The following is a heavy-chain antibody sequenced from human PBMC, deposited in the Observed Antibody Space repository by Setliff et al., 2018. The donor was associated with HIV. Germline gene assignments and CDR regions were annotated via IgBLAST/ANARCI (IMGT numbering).Heavy chain of an antibody. CDR1: GYIFTSHA. CDR3: ARGLPSGWWPDSYYYYGMDV. V-gene: IGHV1-3*01. CDR2: INGGNGNT. Sequence: ASVKVSCKASGYIFTSHAMHWVRQAPGQRLEWMGWINGGNGNTKYSQNFQGRVTITRDTSASTAYMELSSLRSEDTAVYYCARGLPSGWWPDSYYYYGMDVWGQGTTVTVSS. J-gene: IGHJ6*02. D-gene: IGHD6-19*01.